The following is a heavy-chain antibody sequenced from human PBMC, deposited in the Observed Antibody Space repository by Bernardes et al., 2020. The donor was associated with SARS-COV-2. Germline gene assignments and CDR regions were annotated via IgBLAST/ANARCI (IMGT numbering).Heavy chain of an antibody. V-gene: IGHV3-23*01. CDR1: GFSFSIYA. Sequence: GGSLRLSCTASGFSFSIYAMTWVRQAPGKGLEWVSGIGGSANTTNYADSVRGRFTISRDNSKNTLFLHMNSLRAEDTAVYYCAKPVQWLPGFDDWGPGTLLTVPS. J-gene: IGHJ4*02. D-gene: IGHD6-19*01. CDR3: AKPVQWLPGFDD. CDR2: IGGSANTT.